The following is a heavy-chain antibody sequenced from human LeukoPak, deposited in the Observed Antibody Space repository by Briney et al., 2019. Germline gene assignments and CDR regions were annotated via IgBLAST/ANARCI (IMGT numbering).Heavy chain of an antibody. CDR2: LSGSGGDT. Sequence: GESLRLSCAASGFTFSSYAMSWVRQAPGKGLEWVSGLSGSGGDTYYADSVKGRFTISRDNSKNTLYLQMNSLRDEDTAVYYCASDLNYYDSSGYDFGGQGTLVTVSS. CDR3: ASDLNYYDSSGYDF. CDR1: GFTFSSYA. D-gene: IGHD3-22*01. V-gene: IGHV3-23*01. J-gene: IGHJ4*02.